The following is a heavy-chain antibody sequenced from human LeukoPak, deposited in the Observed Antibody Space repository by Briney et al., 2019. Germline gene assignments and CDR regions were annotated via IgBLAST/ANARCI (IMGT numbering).Heavy chain of an antibody. V-gene: IGHV3-48*02. CDR1: GFTFSSYS. J-gene: IGHJ4*02. Sequence: SGGSLRLSCAASGFTFSSYSMNWVRQAPGTGLGWVSYISSSSSTIYYADSVKGRFTISRDNAKNSLYLQMNSLRDEGTAVYYCARDPRNYGGNPNYWGQGTLVTVSS. CDR3: ARDPRNYGGNPNY. CDR2: ISSSSSTI. D-gene: IGHD4-23*01.